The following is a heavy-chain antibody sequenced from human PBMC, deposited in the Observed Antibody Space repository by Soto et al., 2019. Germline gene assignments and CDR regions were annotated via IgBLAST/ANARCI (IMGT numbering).Heavy chain of an antibody. CDR1: GFRFRSFT. V-gene: IGHV3-21*01. J-gene: IGHJ5*02. D-gene: IGHD6-13*01. Sequence: GSLSLCCAASGFRFRSFTMDWVRQAPGKGLEWVSTISSNSAYIYYTDALRGRFTISRDNAKNSLHLQMKSMRAEDTAVYYCTTDASRDSSARGWFDPWGPGTLVTVSS. CDR3: TTDASRDSSARGWFDP. CDR2: ISSNSAYI.